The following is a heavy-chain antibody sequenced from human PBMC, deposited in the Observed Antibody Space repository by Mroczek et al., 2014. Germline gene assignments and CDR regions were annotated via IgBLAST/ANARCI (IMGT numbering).Heavy chain of an antibody. V-gene: IGHV3-30*03. J-gene: IGHJ4*02. CDR2: ISYDGSNK. D-gene: IGHD2-21*02. CDR1: GFTFSGYG. Sequence: QVQLVQSGGGEVXPWKSLRLSCAASGFTFSGYGMYWVRQAPGKGLEWVAVISYDGSNKYYVDSVKGRFTISRDNSKNTLFLQMNRLRVEDTAVYSCARRASCGGGCFYLDYWGQGTLVTVSS. CDR3: ARRASCGGGCFYLDY.